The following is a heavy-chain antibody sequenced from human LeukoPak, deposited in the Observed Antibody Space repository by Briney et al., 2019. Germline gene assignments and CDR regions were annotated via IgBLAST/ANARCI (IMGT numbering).Heavy chain of an antibody. CDR3: ARVRKLRTRGVMDPLDS. Sequence: PGGSLRLSCAASGFTFNYYWLTWVRQAPGKGLEWVANIQQDGTEKYYVDSVKGRFTISRDNAKNSLYLQMNSLRAEDTAVYYCARVRKLRTRGVMDPLDSWGQGTLVTVSS. CDR1: GFTFNYYW. CDR2: IQQDGTEK. J-gene: IGHJ4*02. V-gene: IGHV3-7*01. D-gene: IGHD3-10*01.